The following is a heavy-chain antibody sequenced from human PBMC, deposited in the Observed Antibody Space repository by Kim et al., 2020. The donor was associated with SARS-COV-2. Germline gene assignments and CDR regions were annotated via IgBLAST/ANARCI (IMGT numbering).Heavy chain of an antibody. D-gene: IGHD4-17*01. Sequence: SETLSLTCTVSGGSISSSRYYWGWIRQPPGKGLEWIGSIYYSGSTYYNPSLKSRVTISVDPSKNEFSLRLSFVTAADTAVDYCVGVRRAYGDRAGAFDIWGQGTMVTVSS. V-gene: IGHV4-39*07. CDR1: GGSISSSRYY. J-gene: IGHJ3*02. CDR2: IYYSGST. CDR3: VGVRRAYGDRAGAFDI.